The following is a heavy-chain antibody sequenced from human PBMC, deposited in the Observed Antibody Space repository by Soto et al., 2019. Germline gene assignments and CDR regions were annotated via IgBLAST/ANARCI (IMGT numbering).Heavy chain of an antibody. CDR2: ISSTTNYI. V-gene: IGHV3-21*06. J-gene: IGHJ4*02. CDR3: ARESEDLTSNFDY. Sequence: EVQLVESGGGLVKPGGSLRLSCAASGFTFTRYSMNWVRQAPGKGLEWVSSISSTTNYIYYGDSMKGRFTISRDNAKNSQYLEMNILRAEDTAVYYCARESEDLTSNFDYWGQGTLVTVSS. CDR1: GFTFTRYS.